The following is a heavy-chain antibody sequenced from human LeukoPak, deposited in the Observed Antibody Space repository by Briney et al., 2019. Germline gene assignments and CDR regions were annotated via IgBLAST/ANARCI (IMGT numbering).Heavy chain of an antibody. Sequence: PGGSLRLSCAASGFTFSSYSMNWVRQAPGKGLEWVSSISSSSSYIYYVDSVKGRFTISGDNAKNSLYLQMNSRRAEDTAVYYCARDRGIAAAGYYYYYGMDVWGQGTTVTVSS. CDR1: GFTFSSYS. CDR3: ARDRGIAAAGYYYYYGMDV. J-gene: IGHJ6*02. D-gene: IGHD6-13*01. CDR2: ISSSSSYI. V-gene: IGHV3-21*01.